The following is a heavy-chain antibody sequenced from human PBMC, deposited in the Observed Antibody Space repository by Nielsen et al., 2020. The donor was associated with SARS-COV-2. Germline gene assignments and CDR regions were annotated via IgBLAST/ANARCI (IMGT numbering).Heavy chain of an antibody. CDR1: GGSISSSSYY. CDR3: AREGIVGAIIPG. J-gene: IGHJ4*02. V-gene: IGHV4-39*07. Sequence: GSLRLSGPVSGGSISSSSYYWGWIRQPPGKGLEWIGSIYYSGSTYYNPSLKSRVTISVDTSKNQFSLKLSSVTAADTAVYYCAREGIVGAIIPGWGQGTLVTVSS. D-gene: IGHD1-26*01. CDR2: IYYSGST.